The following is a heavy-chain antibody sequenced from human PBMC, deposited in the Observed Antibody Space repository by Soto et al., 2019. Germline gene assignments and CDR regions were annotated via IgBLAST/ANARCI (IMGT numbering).Heavy chain of an antibody. CDR2: ISYDGSNK. Sequence: PGGSLILSCAASGFTFSSYGMHWVRQAPGKGLEWVAVISYDGSNKYYADSVKGRFTISRDNSKNTLYLQMNSLRAEDTAVYYCAKPLSDYYYYYGMDVWGQGTTVTVSS. D-gene: IGHD2-2*01. CDR1: GFTFSSYG. CDR3: AKPLSDYYYYYGMDV. V-gene: IGHV3-30*18. J-gene: IGHJ6*02.